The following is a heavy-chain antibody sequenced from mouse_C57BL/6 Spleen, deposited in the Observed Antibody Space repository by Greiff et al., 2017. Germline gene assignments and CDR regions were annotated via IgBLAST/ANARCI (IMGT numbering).Heavy chain of an antibody. V-gene: IGHV10-3*01. Sequence: DVKLVESGGGLVQPKGSLKLSCAASGFTFNTYAMHWVRQAPGKGLEWVARIRSKSSNYATYYADSVKDRFTISRDDSQSMLYLQMNNLKTEDTAMYYCVRDWDYDYEDWYFDVWRTGTTVTVSS. CDR3: VRDWDYDYEDWYFDV. CDR1: GFTFNTYA. D-gene: IGHD2-4*01. J-gene: IGHJ1*03. CDR2: IRSKSSNYAT.